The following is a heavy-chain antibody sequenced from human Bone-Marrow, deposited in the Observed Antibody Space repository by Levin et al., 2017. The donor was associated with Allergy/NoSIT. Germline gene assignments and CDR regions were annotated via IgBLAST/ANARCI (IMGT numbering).Heavy chain of an antibody. D-gene: IGHD6-13*01. Sequence: SETLSLTCTVSGGSISSYYWSWIRQPPGKGLEWIGYIYYSGSTNYNPSLKSRVTISVDTSKNQFSLKLSSVTAADTAVYYCARGGYSSSWYSNWFDPWGQGTLVTVSS. V-gene: IGHV4-59*01. J-gene: IGHJ5*02. CDR2: IYYSGST. CDR1: GGSISSYY. CDR3: ARGGYSSSWYSNWFDP.